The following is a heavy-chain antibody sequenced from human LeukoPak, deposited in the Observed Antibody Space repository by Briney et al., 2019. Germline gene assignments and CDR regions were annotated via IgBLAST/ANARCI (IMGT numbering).Heavy chain of an antibody. V-gene: IGHV1-24*01. CDR3: ATDPYGDYVPAYGMDV. CDR1: GYTLTELS. D-gene: IGHD4-17*01. Sequence: ASVKVSCKVSGYTLTELSMHWVRQAPGKGLEWMGGFDPEDGETTYAQKFQGRVTMTEDTSTDTAYMELSSLRSEDTAVYYCATDPYGDYVPAYGMDVWDQGTTVTVSS. J-gene: IGHJ6*02. CDR2: FDPEDGET.